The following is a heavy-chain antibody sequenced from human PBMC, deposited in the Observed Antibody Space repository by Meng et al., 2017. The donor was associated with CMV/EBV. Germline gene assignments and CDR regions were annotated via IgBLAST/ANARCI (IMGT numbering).Heavy chain of an antibody. CDR3: AKTTAVDTRSYYYYGMDV. D-gene: IGHD6-13*01. Sequence: GGSLRLSCAASGFTFSSYAMSWVRQAPGKGLEWVSAISGGGGSTYYADSVKGRFTISRDNSKNTLYPQMNSLRAEDTAVYYCAKTTAVDTRSYYYYGMDVWGQGTTVTVSS. CDR1: GFTFSSYA. J-gene: IGHJ6*02. CDR2: ISGGGGST. V-gene: IGHV3-23*01.